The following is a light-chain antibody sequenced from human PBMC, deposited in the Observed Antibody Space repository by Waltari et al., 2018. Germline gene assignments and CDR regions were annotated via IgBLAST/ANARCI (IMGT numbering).Light chain of an antibody. J-gene: IGLJ3*02. Sequence: QSVLTQPPSASGTPGQRVAISCSGTRSNIGSNSVHWYQQLPGTAPKLLTHSNNPRPSGVPDRCSGAKSGTSASLAISGLQSEDEAHYYCAAWDASLNGWVFGGGTKLTVL. CDR1: RSNIGSNS. V-gene: IGLV1-44*01. CDR3: AAWDASLNGWV. CDR2: SNN.